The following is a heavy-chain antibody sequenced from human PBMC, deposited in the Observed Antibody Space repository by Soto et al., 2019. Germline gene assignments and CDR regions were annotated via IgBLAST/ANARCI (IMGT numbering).Heavy chain of an antibody. CDR1: GLTFTSYS. CDR2: IHSSSSTI. D-gene: IGHD5-18*01. CDR3: ARYRGYPYGFDF. V-gene: IGHV3-48*02. J-gene: IGHJ4*02. Sequence: GSLRLSCAASGLTFTSYSMNWVRQAPGKGREWFSFIHSSSSTIYYADSVKGRFTISRDNAKNSLYLQMNSLRDEDTAVYYCARYRGYPYGFDFWGQG.